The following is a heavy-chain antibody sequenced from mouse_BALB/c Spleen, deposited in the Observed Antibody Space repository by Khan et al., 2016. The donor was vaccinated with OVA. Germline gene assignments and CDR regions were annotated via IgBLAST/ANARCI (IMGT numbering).Heavy chain of an antibody. Sequence: VKLEESGPGLVQPSQSLSITCTVSGFSLTNYGVHWVRQSPGKGLEWLGVIWSGGSTDSNAAFISRLSINKDNSKSQVFFRMNSLQSNDTAIYYCARTYFSYGSYGDYYAMDYWGQGTSVTVSS. CDR2: IWSGGST. D-gene: IGHD2-1*01. V-gene: IGHV2-2*03. CDR1: GFSLTNYG. CDR3: ARTYFSYGSYGDYYAMDY. J-gene: IGHJ4*01.